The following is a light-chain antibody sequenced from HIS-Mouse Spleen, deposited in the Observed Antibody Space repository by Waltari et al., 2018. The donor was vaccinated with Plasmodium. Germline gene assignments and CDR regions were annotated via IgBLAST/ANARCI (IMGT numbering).Light chain of an antibody. J-gene: IGKJ1*01. CDR1: QSISSY. CDR2: AAS. V-gene: IGKV1-39*01. CDR3: QQSYSTWT. Sequence: IQLTQSPSSLSASVGDRVTITCRASQSISSYLNWYQQKPGKAPKLLIYAASSLQSGVPSRFSGIGSGTDFTLSISSLQPEDFATYYCQQSYSTWTFGQGTKVEIK.